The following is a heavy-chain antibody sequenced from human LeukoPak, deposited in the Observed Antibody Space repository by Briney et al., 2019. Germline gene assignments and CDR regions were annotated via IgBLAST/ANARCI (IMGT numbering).Heavy chain of an antibody. V-gene: IGHV3-48*02. CDR3: ARDRVGYPKYYFDY. CDR1: GFTFSSYS. CDR2: VSSSSSAI. D-gene: IGHD5-12*01. J-gene: IGHJ4*02. Sequence: GGSLRLSCAASGFTFSSYSMNWVRQAPGKGLEWVPYVSSSSSAIYYADSVKGRFTISRDNAKNSLYLQMNSLTDDDTAVYYCARDRVGYPKYYFDYWGQGTLVTVSS.